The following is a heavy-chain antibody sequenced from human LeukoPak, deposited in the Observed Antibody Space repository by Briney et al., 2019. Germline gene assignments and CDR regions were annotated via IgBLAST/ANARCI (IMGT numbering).Heavy chain of an antibody. Sequence: PGGSLRLSCAASGFTFSSYWMSWVRQAPGKGLEWVANIKQDGSEKYYVDSVKGRFTISRDNAKNSLYLQMNSLRAEDTAVYYCARGPGFTKGVVPAAIMVYWGQGTLVTVSS. V-gene: IGHV3-7*01. CDR2: IKQDGSEK. J-gene: IGHJ4*02. D-gene: IGHD2-2*02. CDR1: GFTFSSYW. CDR3: ARGPGFTKGVVPAAIMVY.